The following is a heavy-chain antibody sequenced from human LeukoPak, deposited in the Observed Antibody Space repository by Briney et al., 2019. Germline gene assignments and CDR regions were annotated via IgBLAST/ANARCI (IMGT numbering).Heavy chain of an antibody. CDR2: ISYDGNNK. D-gene: IGHD4-11*01. Sequence: PGGSLRLSCAASGFAFSNHAMHWVRQAPGKGLEWVAVISYDGNNKYYADSVKGRFTISRDNSKNTLFLQMNSLRAEDTAVYYCARGRDYSNPDYWGQGTLGTVSS. J-gene: IGHJ4*02. CDR3: ARGRDYSNPDY. V-gene: IGHV3-30-3*01. CDR1: GFAFSNHA.